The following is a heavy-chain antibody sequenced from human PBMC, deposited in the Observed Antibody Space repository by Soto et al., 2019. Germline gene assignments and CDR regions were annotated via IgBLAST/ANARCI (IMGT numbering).Heavy chain of an antibody. J-gene: IGHJ4*02. V-gene: IGHV3-15*01. D-gene: IGHD3-9*01. CDR3: TTLRDYDILTGYHGPFDX. CDR1: GFTFSNAW. CDR2: IKSKTDGGTT. Sequence: PGGSLRLSCAASGFTFSNAWMSWVRQAPGKGLEWVGRIKSKTDGGTTDYAAPVKGRFTISRDDSKNTLYLQMNSLKTEDTAVYYCTTLRDYDILTGYHGPFDXWGQGTLVTVSS.